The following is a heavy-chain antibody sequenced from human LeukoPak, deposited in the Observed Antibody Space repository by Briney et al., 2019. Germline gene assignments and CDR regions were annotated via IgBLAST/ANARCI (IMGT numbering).Heavy chain of an antibody. CDR2: ISYDGSNK. D-gene: IGHD6-13*01. CDR3: AKDGRAAAVPYYFDY. V-gene: IGHV3-30*18. Sequence: GGSLRLSCAASGFTFSSYGMHWVRQAPGKGLEWVAVISYDGSNKYYADSVKGRFTISRDNSKNTLYLQMNSLRAEDTAVYYCAKDGRAAAVPYYFDYWGQGTLVTVSS. J-gene: IGHJ4*02. CDR1: GFTFSSYG.